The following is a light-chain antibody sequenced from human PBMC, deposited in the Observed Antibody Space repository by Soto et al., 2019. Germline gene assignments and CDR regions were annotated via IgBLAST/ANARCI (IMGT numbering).Light chain of an antibody. CDR2: KAS. Sequence: DIQMTQSPSTLSGSVGDRVTITCRASQTISSWLAWYQQKPGKAPKLLIYKASTLKSGVPSRFSGSGFGTEFTLTISRLQPGDFATYYCQQYSSRSTFGQGTKVDIK. J-gene: IGKJ1*01. V-gene: IGKV1-5*03. CDR1: QTISSW. CDR3: QQYSSRST.